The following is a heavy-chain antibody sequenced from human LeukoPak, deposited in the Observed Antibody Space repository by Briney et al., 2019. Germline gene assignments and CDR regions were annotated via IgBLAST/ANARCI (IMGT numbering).Heavy chain of an antibody. CDR3: ARVPGYSGYVLGDAFDI. CDR2: INPSGGST. J-gene: IGHJ3*02. Sequence: ASVKVSCKASGYTFTSYYMHWVRQAPGQGREGMGIINPSGGSTSYAQKFQGRVTMTRDTSTSTVYMELSSLRSEDTAVYYCARVPGYSGYVLGDAFDIWGQGTMVTVSS. CDR1: GYTFTSYY. V-gene: IGHV1-46*01. D-gene: IGHD5-12*01.